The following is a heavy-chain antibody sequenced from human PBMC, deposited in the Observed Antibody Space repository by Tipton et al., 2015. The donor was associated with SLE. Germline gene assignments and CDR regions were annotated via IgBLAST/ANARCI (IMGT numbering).Heavy chain of an antibody. CDR2: ISYDGSNK. J-gene: IGHJ3*02. CDR1: GFTFSSYA. V-gene: IGHV3-30-3*01. CDR3: ARVRVLYSSGYDAFDI. Sequence: SLRLSCAASGFTFSSYAMHWVRQAPGKGLEWVAVISYDGSNKYYADSVKGRFTISRDNSKNTLYLQMNSLRAEDTAVYYCARVRVLYSSGYDAFDIWGQGTMVTVSS. D-gene: IGHD6-19*01.